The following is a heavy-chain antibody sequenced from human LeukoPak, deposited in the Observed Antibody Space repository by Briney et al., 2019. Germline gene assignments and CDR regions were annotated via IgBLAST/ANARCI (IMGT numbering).Heavy chain of an antibody. Sequence: TGGSLRLSCAVSGFTVSSNYMSWIRQAPGKGLEWVSYISSSSSYTDYADSVKGRFTISRDNAKNSLNLQMNSLRAEDTAVYYCARDSGYSGYSDYWGQGTLVTVSS. CDR2: ISSSSSYT. J-gene: IGHJ4*02. CDR3: ARDSGYSGYSDY. D-gene: IGHD5-12*01. CDR1: GFTVSSNY. V-gene: IGHV3-11*05.